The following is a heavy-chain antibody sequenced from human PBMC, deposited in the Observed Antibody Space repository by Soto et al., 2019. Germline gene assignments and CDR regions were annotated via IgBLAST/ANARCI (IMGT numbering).Heavy chain of an antibody. CDR3: ARDPYCGGDCYSGTGAGWFDP. J-gene: IGHJ5*02. Sequence: QVQLVESGGGVVQPGRSLRLSCAASGFTFSSYAMHWVRQAPGKGLEWVAVISYDGSNKYYADSVKGRFTISRDNSKITLYLQMSGLRAEETAVYYCARDPYCGGDCYSGTGAGWFDPWGQGTLVTVSS. CDR2: ISYDGSNK. CDR1: GFTFSSYA. D-gene: IGHD2-21*02. V-gene: IGHV3-30-3*01.